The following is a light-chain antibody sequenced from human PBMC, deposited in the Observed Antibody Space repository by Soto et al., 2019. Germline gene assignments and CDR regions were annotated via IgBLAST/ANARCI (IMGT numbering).Light chain of an antibody. CDR3: HQYDNWWT. CDR1: QSVSGSY. V-gene: IGKV3-20*01. Sequence: EIMLTPSPGTLSLSPGDRATLSCRASQSVSGSYLAWYQQKPGQAPRLVIYDASTRATGVPARFSGSGSGTDFTLTISSLQPEDFAVYYCHQYDNWWTFGQGTKVDIK. CDR2: DAS. J-gene: IGKJ1*01.